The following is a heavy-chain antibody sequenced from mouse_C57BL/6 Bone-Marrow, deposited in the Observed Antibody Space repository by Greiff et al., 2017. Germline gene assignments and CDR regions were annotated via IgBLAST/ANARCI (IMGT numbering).Heavy chain of an antibody. CDR3: ETQWLLRFAY. V-gene: IGHV1-82*01. J-gene: IGHJ3*01. D-gene: IGHD2-3*01. Sequence: VQLQQSGPELVKPGASVKISCKASGYAFSSSWLNWVKQRPGKGLEWIGRIYPGDGDTNYNGKFKGKATLTADKSSSTAYMQLSSLTSEDSAVYFFETQWLLRFAYWGQGTLVTVSA. CDR2: IYPGDGDT. CDR1: GYAFSSSW.